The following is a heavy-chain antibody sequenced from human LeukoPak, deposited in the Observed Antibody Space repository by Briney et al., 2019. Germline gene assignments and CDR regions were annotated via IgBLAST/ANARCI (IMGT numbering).Heavy chain of an antibody. Sequence: QTGGSLRLSCAASGFTFSSYWMSWVRQAPGKGLEWVANIKQDGSEKYYVDSVKGRFTISRDNAKNSLYLQMNSLRAEDTAVYYCAKYYYDSSGYFDYWGQGTLVTVSS. CDR1: GFTFSSYW. V-gene: IGHV3-7*01. CDR2: IKQDGSEK. J-gene: IGHJ4*02. D-gene: IGHD3-22*01. CDR3: AKYYYDSSGYFDY.